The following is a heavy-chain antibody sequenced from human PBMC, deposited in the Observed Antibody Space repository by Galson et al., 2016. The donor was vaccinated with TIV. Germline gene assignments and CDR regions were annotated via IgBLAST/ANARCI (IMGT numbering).Heavy chain of an antibody. D-gene: IGHD5-24*01. CDR2: IIAIFRTA. CDR1: GGIFSGYA. J-gene: IGHJ6*02. Sequence: SVKVSCKASGGIFSGYAINWVRQAPGQGLEWMGRIIAIFRTANYAEKFQGRVTINADDPTNTVHMDLSSLKSEDTAVYYCARRTDGHLYDYYGMDVWGQGTTVIVSS. V-gene: IGHV1-69*13. CDR3: ARRTDGHLYDYYGMDV.